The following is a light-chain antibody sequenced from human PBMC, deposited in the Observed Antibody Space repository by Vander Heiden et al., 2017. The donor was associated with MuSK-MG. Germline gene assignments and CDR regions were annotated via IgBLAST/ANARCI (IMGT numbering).Light chain of an antibody. V-gene: IGLV2-23*01. CDR2: EGS. CDR3: CSYAGSSTFVV. J-gene: IGLJ2*01. CDR1: SSDVGSYNL. Sequence: QSALTQPASVSGSPGQSITISCTGTSSDVGSYNLFSWYQQHPGKAPKLMIYEGSKRPSGVSNRFSGSKSGNTASLTISGLQAEDEADYYCCSYAGSSTFVVFGGGTKLTVL.